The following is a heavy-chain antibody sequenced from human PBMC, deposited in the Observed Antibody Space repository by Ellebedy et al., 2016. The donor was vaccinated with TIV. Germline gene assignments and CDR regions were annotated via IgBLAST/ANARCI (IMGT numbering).Heavy chain of an antibody. J-gene: IGHJ4*02. Sequence: ASVKVSCKASGYTFNRYAMNWVRQAPGQGLEWMGWINTNTGNPTYAQGFTGRFVFSLDPSVSTAYLQISSLKAEDTAVYYCGPSQSSIAASDTPLSPIDYWGQGTLVTVSS. V-gene: IGHV7-4-1*02. CDR3: GPSQSSIAASDTPLSPIDY. CDR2: INTNTGNP. D-gene: IGHD6-13*01. CDR1: GYTFNRYA.